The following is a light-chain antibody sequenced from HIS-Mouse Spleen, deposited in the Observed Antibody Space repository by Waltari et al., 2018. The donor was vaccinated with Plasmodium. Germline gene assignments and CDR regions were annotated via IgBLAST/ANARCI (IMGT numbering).Light chain of an antibody. CDR3: SSYTSSSTLV. V-gene: IGLV2-14*03. Sequence: QSALTQPASVSGSPGQSTTLSCTGTSSDVGRYNYVSWYQQPPGKAPKLMIYDVSNRPSGVSNRFSGSKSGNTASLTISGLQAEDEADYYCSSYTSSSTLVFGGGTKLTVL. J-gene: IGLJ2*01. CDR1: SSDVGRYNY. CDR2: DVS.